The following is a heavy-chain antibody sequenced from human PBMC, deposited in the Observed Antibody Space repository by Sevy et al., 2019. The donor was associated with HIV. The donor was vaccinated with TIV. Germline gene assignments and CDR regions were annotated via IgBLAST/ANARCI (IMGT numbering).Heavy chain of an antibody. D-gene: IGHD5-12*01. J-gene: IGHJ4*02. CDR2: ISSGSTYI. Sequence: GGSLRLSCAASGFTFSSHTMNWVRQAPGKGLEWVSSISSGSTYIYYAAFVKGRFTISRDNAKNLLYMQMNSLRVEDTAVYYCAASGYSGYDVPRWGQGTLVTVSS. V-gene: IGHV3-21*06. CDR3: AASGYSGYDVPR. CDR1: GFTFSSHT.